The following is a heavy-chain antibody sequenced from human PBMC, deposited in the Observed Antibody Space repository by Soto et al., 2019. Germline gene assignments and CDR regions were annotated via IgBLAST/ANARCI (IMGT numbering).Heavy chain of an antibody. CDR1: GGTFSSYA. Sequence: QVQLVQSGAEVKKPGSSVTVSCKASGGTFSSYAISWVRQAPGHGLEWMGGIIPIFGTANYAQKFQGRVTITADDSTSTGYRGLSSLISEDTAVYYCAREQLKARGYSYGGFDYWGQGTLVTVSS. CDR2: IIPIFGTA. J-gene: IGHJ4*02. CDR3: AREQLKARGYSYGGFDY. D-gene: IGHD5-18*01. V-gene: IGHV1-69*01.